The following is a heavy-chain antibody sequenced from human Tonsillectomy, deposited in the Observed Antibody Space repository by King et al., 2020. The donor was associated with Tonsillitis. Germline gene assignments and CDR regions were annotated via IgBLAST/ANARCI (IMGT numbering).Heavy chain of an antibody. CDR1: GGSFSGYY. CDR3: ARSVAGYYYYYMDV. CDR2: INHSGST. J-gene: IGHJ6*03. D-gene: IGHD6-19*01. Sequence: VQLQQWGAGLLKPSETLSLTCAVYGGSFSGYYWSWIRQPPGKGLEWIGEINHSGSTNYNPSLKSRVTISVDTSKNQFTLKLSSVTAADTAVYYCARSVAGYYYYYMDVWGKGTTVTVSS. V-gene: IGHV4-34*01.